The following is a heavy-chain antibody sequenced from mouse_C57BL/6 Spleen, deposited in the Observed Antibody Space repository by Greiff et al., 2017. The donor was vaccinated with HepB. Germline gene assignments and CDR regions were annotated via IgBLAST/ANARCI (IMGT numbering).Heavy chain of an antibody. V-gene: IGHV1-69*01. J-gene: IGHJ3*01. CDR1: GYTFTSYW. D-gene: IGHD1-1*01. CDR2: IDPSDSYT. Sequence: QVQLQQPGAELVMPGASVKLSCKASGYTFTSYWMHWVKQRPGQGLEWIGEIDPSDSYTNYNQKFKGKSTLTVDKSSSTASLQLSSLTSEDSAVYYCARFHTTGFAYWGQGTLVTVSA. CDR3: ARFHTTGFAY.